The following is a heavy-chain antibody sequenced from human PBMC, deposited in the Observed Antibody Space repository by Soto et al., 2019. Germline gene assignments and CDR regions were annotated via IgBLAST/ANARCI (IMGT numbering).Heavy chain of an antibody. D-gene: IGHD2-2*03. CDR3: AGDAGELLDNYYYYGMDV. V-gene: IGHV1-69*01. CDR1: GGTFSSYA. Sequence: QVQLVQSGAEVKKPGSSVKVSCKASGGTFSSYAISWVRQAPGQGLEWMGGIIPIFGTANYAQKFQGRVTITADESTSTAYMELSSLRSEDTAVDYCAGDAGELLDNYYYYGMDVWGQGTTVTVSS. CDR2: IIPIFGTA. J-gene: IGHJ6*02.